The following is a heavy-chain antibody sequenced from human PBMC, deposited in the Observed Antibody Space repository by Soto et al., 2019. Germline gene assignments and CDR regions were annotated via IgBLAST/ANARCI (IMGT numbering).Heavy chain of an antibody. V-gene: IGHV3-48*01. J-gene: IGHJ6*02. CDR1: GFTFSSYT. D-gene: IGHD3-9*01. CDR2: INTGSSTI. Sequence: PGGSLRLSCAASGFTFSSYTMNWVRQAPGKGLEWVSYINTGSSTIYYADSVKGRFTISRDNAKNSLYLQMNSLGAEDTAVYYCVRGGLQYFAWRLDVWGQGTRVTVSS. CDR3: VRGGLQYFAWRLDV.